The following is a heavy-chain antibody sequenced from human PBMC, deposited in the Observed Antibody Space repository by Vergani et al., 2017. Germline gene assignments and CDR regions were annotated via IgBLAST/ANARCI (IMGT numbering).Heavy chain of an antibody. D-gene: IGHD1-26*01. V-gene: IGHV3-9*02. Sequence: EVQLEESGGGLVLPGRSLRLSCVASGFTSAGYAMHWVRQAPGKGLEWVSGISWNSNSIGYADSVKGRFTISRDNATNSLYLQMNSLRPEDTATYYCVKDAGSYENFFDSWGQGTLVTVSS. CDR1: GFTSAGYA. J-gene: IGHJ4*02. CDR2: ISWNSNSI. CDR3: VKDAGSYENFFDS.